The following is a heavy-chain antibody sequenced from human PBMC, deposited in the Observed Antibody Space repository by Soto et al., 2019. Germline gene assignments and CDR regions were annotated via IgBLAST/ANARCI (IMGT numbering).Heavy chain of an antibody. CDR2: IYYSGNT. Sequence: QVQLQESGPGLVKPSQTLSLTSSVSGGSISSGDYYWSRIRQHPGKGLEWIGYIYYSGNTYYNPSLKSRVTIAERTSKKRFALKLRSVPAADTAVYYCARATYYYDSSGYSDRVLDYWGQRTLVTVSS. D-gene: IGHD3-22*01. J-gene: IGHJ4*02. CDR1: GGSISSGDYY. CDR3: ARATYYYDSSGYSDRVLDY. V-gene: IGHV4-31*03.